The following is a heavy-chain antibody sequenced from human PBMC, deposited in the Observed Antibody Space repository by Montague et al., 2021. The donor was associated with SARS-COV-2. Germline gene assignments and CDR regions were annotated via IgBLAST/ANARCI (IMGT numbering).Heavy chain of an antibody. V-gene: IGHV4-39*01. J-gene: IGHJ4*02. CDR3: ARPQQQLAVDY. Sequence: SETLSLTCTVSGGSLTSSSYYWGWIRQPPGKGLEWVGCFFYSGSTYSNPSLQSRVTISVDTSKNQFSLKPSSVTAADTAVYYCARPQQQLAVDYWGQGTLVTVSA. D-gene: IGHD6-13*01. CDR2: FFYSGST. CDR1: GGSLTSSSYY.